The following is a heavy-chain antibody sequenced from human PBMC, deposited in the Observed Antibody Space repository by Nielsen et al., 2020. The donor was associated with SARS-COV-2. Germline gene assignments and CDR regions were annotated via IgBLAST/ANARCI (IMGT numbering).Heavy chain of an antibody. CDR3: AKDLITGTTWY. J-gene: IGHJ4*02. CDR1: GFTFSSYA. D-gene: IGHD1-1*01. V-gene: IGHV3-64*04. CDR2: ISSNGGST. Sequence: GESLKISCSASGFTFSSYAMHWVRQAPGKGLEYVSAISSNGGSTYYADSVKGRFTISRDNSKNTLYLQMNSLRAEDTAVYYCAKDLITGTTWYWGQGTLVTVSS.